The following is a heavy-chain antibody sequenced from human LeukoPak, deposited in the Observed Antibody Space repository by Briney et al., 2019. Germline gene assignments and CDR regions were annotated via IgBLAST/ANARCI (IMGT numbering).Heavy chain of an antibody. D-gene: IGHD3-10*01. V-gene: IGHV3-21*01. CDR1: GFTFSSYS. CDR2: ISSSSSYI. Sequence: PGGSLRLSCAASGFTFSSYSMNWVRQAPGKGLEWVSSISSSSSYIYYADSVKGRFTISRGNAKNSLYLQMNSLRAEDTAVYYCASDEGRGYYFDYWGQGTLVTVSS. CDR3: ASDEGRGYYFDY. J-gene: IGHJ4*02.